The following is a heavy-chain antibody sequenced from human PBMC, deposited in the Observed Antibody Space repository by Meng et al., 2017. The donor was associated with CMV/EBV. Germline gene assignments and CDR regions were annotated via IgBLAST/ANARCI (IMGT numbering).Heavy chain of an antibody. D-gene: IGHD2-2*02. Sequence: GESLKISCAASGFTFSSYSMNWVRQAPGKGLEWVSSISSSSSYIYDADSVKGRFTISRDNAKNSLYLQMNSLRAEDTAVYYCARMKGYCSSTSCYTFDYWGQGTLVTVSS. CDR3: ARMKGYCSSTSCYTFDY. CDR1: GFTFSSYS. V-gene: IGHV3-21*01. J-gene: IGHJ4*02. CDR2: ISSSSSYI.